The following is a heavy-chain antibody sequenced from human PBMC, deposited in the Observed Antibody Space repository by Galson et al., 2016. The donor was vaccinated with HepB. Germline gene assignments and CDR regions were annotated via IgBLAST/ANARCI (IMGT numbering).Heavy chain of an antibody. D-gene: IGHD3-22*01. CDR3: AHFTSYYDGAGFYSPDDGFDF. V-gene: IGHV2-5*05. Sequence: PALVKPTQTLTLTCTFSGFSLTTSGVGVGWIRQPPGKALEWLALIFWDDDRRFGPSLKSRLAITKDSSKNQVVLTMTNVAPEATATYYCAHFTSYYDGAGFYSPDDGFDFWGQGTTVIVSS. J-gene: IGHJ3*01. CDR2: IFWDDDR. CDR1: GFSLTTSGVG.